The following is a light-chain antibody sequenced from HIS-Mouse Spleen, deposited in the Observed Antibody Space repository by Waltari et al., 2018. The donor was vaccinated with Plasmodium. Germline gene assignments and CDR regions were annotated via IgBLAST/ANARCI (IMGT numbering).Light chain of an antibody. CDR1: SGHSSYA. V-gene: IGLV4-69*01. CDR2: LNSDGSH. J-gene: IGLJ3*02. Sequence: QLVLTQSPSASASLGASVKLTCTLSSGHSSYALAWHQQQPEKGPRYLMKLNSDGSHSKGDGIPERFSGSSSGTMATLTISGAQVEDEADYYCYSTDSSGNHRVFGGGTKLTVL. CDR3: YSTDSSGNHRV.